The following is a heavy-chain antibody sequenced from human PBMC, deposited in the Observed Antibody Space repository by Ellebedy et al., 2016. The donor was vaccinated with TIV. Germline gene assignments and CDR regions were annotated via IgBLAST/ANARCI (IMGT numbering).Heavy chain of an antibody. V-gene: IGHV3-53*01. J-gene: IGHJ5*02. CDR1: GFVVRGHY. Sequence: GESLKISCAVSGFVVRGHYMSWVRQTPGKGLEWVSVIYADADTYYADSVKGRFTISRDNSKNTLNLQMNSLRAEDTAVYYCARTIKGQTHSGDYEILDLWGQGILVTVSS. CDR2: IYADADT. D-gene: IGHD4-17*01. CDR3: ARTIKGQTHSGDYEILDL.